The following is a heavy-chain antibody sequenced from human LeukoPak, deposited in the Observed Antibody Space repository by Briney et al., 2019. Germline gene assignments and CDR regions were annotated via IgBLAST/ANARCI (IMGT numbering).Heavy chain of an antibody. J-gene: IGHJ6*02. D-gene: IGHD6-19*01. CDR3: ARDGVAGTSYYYGMDV. CDR2: IYYSGST. Sequence: SETLSLTCTVSGGSISSYYWSWIRQPPGKGLEWVGYIYYSGSTNYNPSLKSRVTISVDTSKNQFSLKLSSVTAADTAVYYCARDGVAGTSYYYGMDVWGQGTTVTVSS. CDR1: GGSISSYY. V-gene: IGHV4-59*01.